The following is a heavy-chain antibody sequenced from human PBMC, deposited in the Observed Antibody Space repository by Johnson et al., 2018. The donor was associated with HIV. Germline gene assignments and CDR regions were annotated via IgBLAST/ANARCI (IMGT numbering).Heavy chain of an antibody. V-gene: IGHV3-33*06. J-gene: IGHJ3*02. CDR2: VWYDGSNK. CDR1: GFTFSSYG. D-gene: IGHD3-3*01. Sequence: VQSVESRGGVAQPGSSLRLSCAASGFTFSSYGMHWVRQAPGNGPEWVAVVWYDGSNKYYADSVKGRFTISTDNSKNTLDMQMNSLRAEDTGVYYCAKDNGARGYDFWNGFLPSALDIWVQGTMVTISS. CDR3: AKDNGARGYDFWNGFLPSALDI.